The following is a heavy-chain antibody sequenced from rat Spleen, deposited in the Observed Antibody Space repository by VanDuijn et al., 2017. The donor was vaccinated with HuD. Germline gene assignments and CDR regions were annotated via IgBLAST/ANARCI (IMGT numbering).Heavy chain of an antibody. D-gene: IGHD1-9*01. Sequence: EVQLVESGGGLVQPGRSLKLSCVASGFTFNNYWMTWIRQAPGKGLEWVASITNASGGTHYPDSVKGRFTISRDIAKSTLYLQMNNLRSEDTATYYCATHGYNYYVMDAWGQGASVTVSS. CDR1: GFTFNNYW. V-gene: IGHV5-31*01. J-gene: IGHJ4*01. CDR3: ATHGYNYYVMDA. CDR2: ITNASGGT.